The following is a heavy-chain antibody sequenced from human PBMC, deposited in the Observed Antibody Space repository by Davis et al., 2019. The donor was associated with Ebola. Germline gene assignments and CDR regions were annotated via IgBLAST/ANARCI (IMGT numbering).Heavy chain of an antibody. Sequence: SVKVSCKASGGTFSSYAISWVRQAPGQGLEWMGGIIPIFGTANYAQKFQGRVTMTTDTSTSTAYMELRSLRSDDTAVYYCARDKGYSSGWQTDYWGQGTLVTISS. D-gene: IGHD6-19*01. CDR2: IIPIFGTA. CDR1: GGTFSSYA. CDR3: ARDKGYSSGWQTDY. V-gene: IGHV1-69*05. J-gene: IGHJ4*02.